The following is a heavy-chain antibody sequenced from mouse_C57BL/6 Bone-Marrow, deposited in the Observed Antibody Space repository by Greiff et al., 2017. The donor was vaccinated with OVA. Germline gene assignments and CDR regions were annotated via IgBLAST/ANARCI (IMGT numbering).Heavy chain of an antibody. J-gene: IGHJ1*03. CDR2: IYPGSGNT. CDR1: GYTFTDYY. V-gene: IGHV1-76*01. D-gene: IGHD2-3*01. Sequence: VQLQQSGAELVRPGASVKLSCKASGYTFTDYYINWVKQRPGQGLEWIARIYPGSGNTYYNEKLKGKATLTAEKSSSTAYMQLSSLTSEDSAVYFCARSEEGWLLRGDWYFDVWGTGTTVTVSS. CDR3: ARSEEGWLLRGDWYFDV.